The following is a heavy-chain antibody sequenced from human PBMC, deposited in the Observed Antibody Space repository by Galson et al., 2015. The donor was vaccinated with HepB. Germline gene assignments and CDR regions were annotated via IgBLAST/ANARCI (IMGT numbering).Heavy chain of an antibody. CDR2: IRSKDNSYAT. Sequence: SLRLSCAASGFTFSGSAMHWVRQASGKGLEWICRIRSKDNSYATAYAVSVKGRFTISRDDSKNTAYLQMHSLRTEDTAVYYCTPQEHDYGEFFRGWGQGTLVTVSS. CDR1: GFTFSGSA. V-gene: IGHV3-73*01. J-gene: IGHJ4*02. CDR3: TPQEHDYGEFFRG. D-gene: IGHD4-17*01.